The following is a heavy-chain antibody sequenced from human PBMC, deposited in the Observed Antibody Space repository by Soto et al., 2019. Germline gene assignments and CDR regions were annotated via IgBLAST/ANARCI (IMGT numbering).Heavy chain of an antibody. CDR3: ARDSHVGSGWQLTADY. D-gene: IGHD6-19*01. Sequence: GGSLRLSCAASGFTFSSYGIHWVRQAPGKGLEWVAVIWYDGSNKYYAESVKGRFTISRDNSKNTLYLQMNSLRAEDTAVYYCARDSHVGSGWQLTADYWGQGTLVTVSS. CDR2: IWYDGSNK. J-gene: IGHJ4*02. V-gene: IGHV3-33*01. CDR1: GFTFSSYG.